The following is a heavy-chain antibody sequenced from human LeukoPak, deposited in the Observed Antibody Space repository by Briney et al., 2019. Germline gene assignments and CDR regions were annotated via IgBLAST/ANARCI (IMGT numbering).Heavy chain of an antibody. CDR1: GYTFTSYD. D-gene: IGHD5-12*01. J-gene: IGHJ4*02. CDR2: MNPNSGNT. Sequence: ASVKVSCKASGYTFTSYDINWVRQGTGQGLEWVGWMNPNSGNTGYAQKFQGRVTMTRNTSISTAYMELSSLRSEDTAVYYCARGTKIRGYSGYDYGYYFDYWGQGTLVTVSS. V-gene: IGHV1-8*01. CDR3: ARGTKIRGYSGYDYGYYFDY.